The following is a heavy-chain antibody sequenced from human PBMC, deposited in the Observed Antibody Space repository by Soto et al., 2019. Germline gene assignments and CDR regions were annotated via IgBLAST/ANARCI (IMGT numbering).Heavy chain of an antibody. CDR3: SLSDRYYGMDV. J-gene: IGHJ6*02. V-gene: IGHV3-23*01. CDR1: GFTFSSYA. Sequence: GGSLRLSCAASGFTFSSYAMSWVRQAPGKGLEWVSSISTSSGSTYYADSVKGRFTISRDNSNNTLYLQMNSLRAEDTAVYYCSLSDRYYGMDVWGLGTTVTVSS. CDR2: ISTSSGST.